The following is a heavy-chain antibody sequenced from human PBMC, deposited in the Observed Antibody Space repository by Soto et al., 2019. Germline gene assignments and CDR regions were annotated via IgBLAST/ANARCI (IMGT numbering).Heavy chain of an antibody. CDR2: ISGSGGST. V-gene: IGHV3-23*01. D-gene: IGHD6-13*01. CDR3: AKDGARYSSSWAFDY. Sequence: ELQLLESGGGLVQPGVSLRLSCAASGFTFRGYAMCWARQAPGKGLEWVSTISGSGGSTYYADPVKGRFTFSRDNSKNTLYLQMNSLRAEDTAVYYCAKDGARYSSSWAFDYWGQGTLVTVSS. J-gene: IGHJ4*02. CDR1: GFTFRGYA.